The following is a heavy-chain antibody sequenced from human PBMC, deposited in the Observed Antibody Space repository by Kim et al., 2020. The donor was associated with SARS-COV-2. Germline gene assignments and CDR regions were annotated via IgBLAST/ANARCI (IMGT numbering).Heavy chain of an antibody. Sequence: SETLSLTCAVYGGSFSGYYWSWIRQPPGKGLEWIGEINHSGSTNYNPSLKSRVTISVDTSKNQFSLKLSSVTAADTAVYYCARGGLMVYAKRYYYYGMDVWGQGTTVTVSS. CDR2: INHSGST. V-gene: IGHV4-34*01. CDR3: ARGGLMVYAKRYYYYGMDV. D-gene: IGHD2-8*01. J-gene: IGHJ6*02. CDR1: GGSFSGYY.